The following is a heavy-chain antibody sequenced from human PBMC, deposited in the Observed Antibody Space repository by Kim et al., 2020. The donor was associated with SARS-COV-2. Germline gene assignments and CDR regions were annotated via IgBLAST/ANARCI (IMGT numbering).Heavy chain of an antibody. CDR3: ARGYSTGWGVTY. Sequence: GGSLRLSCAASGFTFSFYEMNWVRQAPGKGLEWVSYISSRAMTIYYADSVKGRFTISRDNAKNSLYLQMNSLRAEDTAIYYCARGYSTGWGVTYWGQGTVVTVSS. CDR2: ISSRAMTI. D-gene: IGHD6-25*01. J-gene: IGHJ4*02. CDR1: GFTFSFYE. V-gene: IGHV3-48*03.